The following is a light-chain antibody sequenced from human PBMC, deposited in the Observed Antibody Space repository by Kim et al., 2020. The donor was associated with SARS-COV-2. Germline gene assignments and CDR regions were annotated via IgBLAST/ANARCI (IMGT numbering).Light chain of an antibody. J-gene: IGLJ2*01. CDR1: SRDIGRYSY. CDR2: DVN. CDR3: SSYAGTYSVI. V-gene: IGLV2-11*03. Sequence: GQSVTISCAGTSRDIGRYSYISWYQQYPGKAPKVLIYDVNKRPSGVPDRFSGSKSGNTASLTVSGLQPEDEADYYCSSYAGTYSVIFGGGTQLTVL.